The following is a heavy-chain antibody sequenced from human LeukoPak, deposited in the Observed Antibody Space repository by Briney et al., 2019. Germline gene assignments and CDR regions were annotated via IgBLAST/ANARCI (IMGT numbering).Heavy chain of an antibody. Sequence: SGGSLRLSCAASGFTFSSYAMSWVRQAPGKGLEWVSAISGSGGSTYYTDSVKGRFTISRDNSRNTVYLQMNSLRVEDTAVYYCAKEGTASKPSDLDYWGQGTLVTVSS. D-gene: IGHD1/OR15-1a*01. CDR3: AKEGTASKPSDLDY. J-gene: IGHJ4*02. CDR2: ISGSGGST. V-gene: IGHV3-23*01. CDR1: GFTFSSYA.